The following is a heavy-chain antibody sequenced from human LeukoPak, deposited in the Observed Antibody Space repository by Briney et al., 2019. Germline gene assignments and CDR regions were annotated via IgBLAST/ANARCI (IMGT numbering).Heavy chain of an antibody. V-gene: IGHV1-2*02. J-gene: IGHJ4*02. CDR2: INPNSGGT. D-gene: IGHD6-13*01. CDR1: GYTFTGYY. CDR3: ARDSIAAAGESFDY. Sequence: ASVKVSCKASGYTFTGYYMHWVRQAPGQGLEWMGWINPNSGGTNYAQKFQGRVTMTRDTSISTAYMELGRLRSDDTAVYYCARDSIAAAGESFDYWGQGTLVTVSS.